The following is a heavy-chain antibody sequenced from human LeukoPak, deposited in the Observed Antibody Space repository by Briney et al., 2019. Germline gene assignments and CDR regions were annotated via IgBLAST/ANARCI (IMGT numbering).Heavy chain of an antibody. CDR1: GFTFSSYV. CDR3: ARRSLHRGYSYVPGDFDY. J-gene: IGHJ4*02. D-gene: IGHD5-18*01. V-gene: IGHV3-30*04. Sequence: PGGSLRLSCAASGFTFSSYVMHWVRQAPGKGLEWVAIISYDGSNEYYADSVKGRFTISRDNSKNTLYLQMNSLRAADTAVYYCARRSLHRGYSYVPGDFDYWGQGTLVTVSS. CDR2: ISYDGSNE.